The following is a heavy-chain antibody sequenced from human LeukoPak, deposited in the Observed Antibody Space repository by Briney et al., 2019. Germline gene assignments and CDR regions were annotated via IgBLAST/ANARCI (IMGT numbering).Heavy chain of an antibody. V-gene: IGHV3-30*18. D-gene: IGHD2-21*02. Sequence: GRSLRLSCEASGLTFIGYGMHWVRQAPGKGLERVAGISYDGSNQYYTDSVKGRFTISRDNSKNTLYLQMNSLRPEDTAVYYCAKPRGGDSWAFDFWGQGTMVTVSS. CDR2: ISYDGSNQ. CDR1: GLTFIGYG. J-gene: IGHJ3*01. CDR3: AKPRGGDSWAFDF.